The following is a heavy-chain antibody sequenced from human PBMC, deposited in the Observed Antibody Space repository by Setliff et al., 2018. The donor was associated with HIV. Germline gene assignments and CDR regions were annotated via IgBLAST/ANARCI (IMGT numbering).Heavy chain of an antibody. D-gene: IGHD3-10*01. Sequence: PSETLSLTCTVSGYSIRGGLYWGWIRQPPGKGLEWIGSLSHYGSTYYNPSLKNRVLMSLDTSKNQFSLRPSSVTAADTAIYFCARRGGSNYQTLYYFDYWGQGRLVTVSS. CDR3: ARRGGSNYQTLYYFDY. J-gene: IGHJ4*02. V-gene: IGHV4-38-2*02. CDR2: LSHYGST. CDR1: GYSIRGGLY.